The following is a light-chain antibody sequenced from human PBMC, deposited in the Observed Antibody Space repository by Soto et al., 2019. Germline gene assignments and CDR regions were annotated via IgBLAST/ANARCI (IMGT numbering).Light chain of an antibody. J-gene: IGLJ1*01. V-gene: IGLV2-14*01. CDR1: SSDVGGYNY. Sequence: QSVLTQPASVSGSPGQSITISCTGTSSDVGGYNYVSWYQQDPGKAPKLMIYDVSNRPSGVSYRFSGSKSGNTASLTISGLQAEDEADYYCSSYISTSTPLVFGTGTKVTVL. CDR3: SSYISTSTPLV. CDR2: DVS.